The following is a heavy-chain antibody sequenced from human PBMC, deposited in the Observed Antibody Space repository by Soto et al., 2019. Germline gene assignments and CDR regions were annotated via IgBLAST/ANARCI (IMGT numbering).Heavy chain of an antibody. V-gene: IGHV4-39*01. CDR2: IYYSGSN. D-gene: IGHD1-1*01. Sequence: PSETLSLTCTVSGGSISSSSYYWGWIRQPPGKGLEWIGSIYYSGSNYYNPSLKSRVTISVDTSKNQFSLKLSSVTAADTAVYYCARRNRAFGMDVWGQGTTVTVSS. J-gene: IGHJ6*02. CDR3: ARRNRAFGMDV. CDR1: GGSISSSSYY.